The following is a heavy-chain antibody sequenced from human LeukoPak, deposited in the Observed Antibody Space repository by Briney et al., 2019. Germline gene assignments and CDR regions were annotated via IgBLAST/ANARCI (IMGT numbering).Heavy chain of an antibody. J-gene: IGHJ4*02. CDR1: GYSFTNYW. Sequence: GESLKISCKGSGYSFTNYWIGWVRQMPGKGLEWVGIIYPGDSDTRYSPSFQGQVTISADKSISTAYLQWSSLKASDTATYYCARGTSVSLFDYWGQGTLVTVSS. CDR3: ARGTSVSLFDY. CDR2: IYPGDSDT. D-gene: IGHD1-1*01. V-gene: IGHV5-51*01.